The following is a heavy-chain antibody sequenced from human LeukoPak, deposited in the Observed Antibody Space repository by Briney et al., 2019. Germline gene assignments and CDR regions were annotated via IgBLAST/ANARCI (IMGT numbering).Heavy chain of an antibody. CDR2: IYHSGST. J-gene: IGHJ4*02. D-gene: IGHD6-13*01. CDR3: ARGRSIATYFDY. Sequence: SQALSLTCTVSGGSISSGGYYWSWIRQPPGKGLEWIGYIYHSGSTYYNPSLKSRVTISVDTSKSQFSLKLSSVTAADTAVYFCARGRSIATYFDYWGQGTLVTVSS. V-gene: IGHV4-30-2*01. CDR1: GGSISSGGYY.